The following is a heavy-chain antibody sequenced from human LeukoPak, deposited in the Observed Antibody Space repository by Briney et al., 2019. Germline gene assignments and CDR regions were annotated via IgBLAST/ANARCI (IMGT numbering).Heavy chain of an antibody. CDR3: ARGRSSTVTIT. Sequence: GASVTVSFKSSGYTFTHYYIHWVRQAPGQGLEWRGWMNPISGDTKYAQNLQGRVNMTGDTSISTAYMELSRLRSDDTAVYYCARGRSSTVTITWGPGTLVTVSS. V-gene: IGHV1-2*02. J-gene: IGHJ5*02. CDR1: GYTFTHYY. D-gene: IGHD4-17*01. CDR2: MNPISGDT.